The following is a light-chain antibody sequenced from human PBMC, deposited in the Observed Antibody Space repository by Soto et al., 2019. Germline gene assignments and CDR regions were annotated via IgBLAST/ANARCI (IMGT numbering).Light chain of an antibody. CDR1: QSVSSSY. CDR3: QQHGSAPPSWT. J-gene: IGKJ1*01. CDR2: GAS. V-gene: IGKV3-20*01. Sequence: ETVLTQSPGTLSLSPGERATLFCRASQSVSSSYLAWYQQEPGQAPSLLIFGASSRATGIPGRFSGSGSGTEFTLTISRREPEDVAVYYCQQHGSAPPSWTFGQGTKVEIK.